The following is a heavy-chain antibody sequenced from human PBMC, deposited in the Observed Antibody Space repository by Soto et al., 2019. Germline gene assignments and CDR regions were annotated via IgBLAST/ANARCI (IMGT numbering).Heavy chain of an antibody. V-gene: IGHV4-39*01. D-gene: IGHD3-22*01. Sequence: QLQLQESGPGLVKPSETLSLTCTVSGGSISSSSYYWGWIRQPPGKGLEWIGGIYYSGSTYYNPSLKSRVTISVDTSKNQFALKLSSVTPADTAVYYCARPDSSGYYYPFDYWGQGTLVTVSS. CDR2: IYYSGST. CDR3: ARPDSSGYYYPFDY. CDR1: GGSISSSSYY. J-gene: IGHJ4*02.